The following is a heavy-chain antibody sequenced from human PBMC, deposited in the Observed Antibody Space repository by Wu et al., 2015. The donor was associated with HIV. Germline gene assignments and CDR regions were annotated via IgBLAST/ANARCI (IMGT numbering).Heavy chain of an antibody. CDR1: GYTFTSYY. V-gene: IGHV1-46*03. CDR2: INPSGGST. D-gene: IGHD2-21*01. Sequence: QVQLVQSGAEVKKPGASVKVSCKASGYTFTSYYMHWVRQAPGQGLEWMGIINPSGGSTSYAQKFQGRVTMTRDTSTSTVYMELSSLRSEDTAVYYCARAAAYCGGDCFTAKNFYYYYYMDVWAKGPRSPSP. CDR3: ARAAAYCGGDCFTAKNFYYYYYMDV. J-gene: IGHJ6*03.